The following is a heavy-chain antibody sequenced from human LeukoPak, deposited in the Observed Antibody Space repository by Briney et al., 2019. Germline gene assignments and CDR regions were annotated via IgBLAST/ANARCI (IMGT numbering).Heavy chain of an antibody. J-gene: IGHJ4*02. CDR1: GFTFSSYA. D-gene: IGHD4-23*01. CDR2: ITGSGGST. Sequence: GGSLRLSCAASGFTFSSYAMSWVRQAPGKGLEWVSAITGSGGSTYYADSVKGRFTISRDNSKNRLYLQMNSLRAEDTAVYYCAKDNSLVAGVYWGQGTLVTVSS. CDR3: AKDNSLVAGVY. V-gene: IGHV3-23*01.